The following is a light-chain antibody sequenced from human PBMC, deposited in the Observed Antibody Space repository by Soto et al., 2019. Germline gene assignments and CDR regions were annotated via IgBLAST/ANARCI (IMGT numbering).Light chain of an antibody. J-gene: IGLJ2*01. CDR3: GTWDSSLSGVL. CDR2: ENN. Sequence: QSVLTQPPSVSAAPGQKVTISCSGSNSNIGNNYVSWYQQLSGTAPKLLIYENNERPSAIPDRFSGSKSGTSATLDITGLQTGDEADYYCGTWDSSLSGVLFGGGTKVTVL. CDR1: NSNIGNNY. V-gene: IGLV1-51*01.